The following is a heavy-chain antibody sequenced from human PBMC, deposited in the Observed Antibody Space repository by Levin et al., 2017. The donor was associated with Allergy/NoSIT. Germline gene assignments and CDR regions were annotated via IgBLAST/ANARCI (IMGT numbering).Heavy chain of an antibody. D-gene: IGHD6-13*01. J-gene: IGHJ4*02. V-gene: IGHV4-34*01. Sequence: PSETLSLTCAVYGGSFSGYYWSWIRQPPGKGLEWIGEINHSGSTNYNPSLKSRVTISVDTSKNQFSLKLSSVTAADTAVYYCARGGWNPGIAAAGTLSDQAGDYWGQGTLVTVSS. CDR1: GGSFSGYY. CDR2: INHSGST. CDR3: ARGGWNPGIAAAGTLSDQAGDY.